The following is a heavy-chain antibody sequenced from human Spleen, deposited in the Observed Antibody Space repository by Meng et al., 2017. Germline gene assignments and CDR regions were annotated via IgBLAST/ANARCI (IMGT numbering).Heavy chain of an antibody. CDR1: VSTIRSYK. D-gene: IGHD2-21*02. CDR3: ARIVAVTRQFDY. V-gene: IGHV3-74*01. J-gene: IGHJ4*02. Sequence: AGYGEVLCQRGGSMRLSCAPSVSTIRSYKMPWFGQVPGKGLVWVSRINSDGSSTSYADSVKGRFTISRDNAKNTLYLQMNSLRAEDTAVYYCARIVAVTRQFDYWGQGTLVTVSS. CDR2: INSDGSST.